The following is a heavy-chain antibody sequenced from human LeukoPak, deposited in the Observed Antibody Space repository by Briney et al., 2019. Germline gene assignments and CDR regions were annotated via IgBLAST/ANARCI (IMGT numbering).Heavy chain of an antibody. V-gene: IGHV3-74*01. J-gene: IGHJ6*02. CDR1: GFTFSSYW. Sequence: GGSLRLSCAASGFTFSSYWMHWVRQAPGKGLVWVSRINSDGSSTSYADSVKGRFTISRDNAKNTLYLQMNSLRAEDTAVYYCARDSSPTALYYYYGMDVWGQGTTVTVSS. CDR2: INSDGSST. CDR3: ARDSSPTALYYYYGMDV.